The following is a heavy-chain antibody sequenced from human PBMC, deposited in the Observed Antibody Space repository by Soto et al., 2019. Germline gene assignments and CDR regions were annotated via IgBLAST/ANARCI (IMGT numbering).Heavy chain of an antibody. V-gene: IGHV4-59*01. Sequence: QVKLQESGPGLVKPSETLSLTCTVSGDSISSYYWSWIRQPPGKGLELIAYIYYSGSTNYNPSLKSRVAISGDTSKNQLSLKLRSVTAVDTAVYYCARTVIGGFDYWGQGTLVTVSS. CDR3: ARTVIGGFDY. CDR1: GDSISSYY. J-gene: IGHJ4*02. D-gene: IGHD3-16*02. CDR2: IYYSGST.